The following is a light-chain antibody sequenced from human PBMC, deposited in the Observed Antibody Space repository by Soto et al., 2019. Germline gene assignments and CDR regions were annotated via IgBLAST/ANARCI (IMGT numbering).Light chain of an antibody. CDR1: QSVSRN. V-gene: IGKV3-15*01. CDR3: QQYDKWYT. J-gene: IGKJ2*01. Sequence: EIVMTQSTATLSVSPGEGATLSCRASQSVSRNLAWYQHKPGQAPRLLIYGASTRATGIPARFSGGGSGTEFALTISSLQSEDFAIYYCQQYDKWYTFGQGTKLEIK. CDR2: GAS.